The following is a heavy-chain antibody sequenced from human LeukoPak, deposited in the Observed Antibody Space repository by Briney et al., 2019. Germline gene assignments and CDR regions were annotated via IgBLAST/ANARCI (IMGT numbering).Heavy chain of an antibody. D-gene: IGHD3-22*01. CDR2: IYHSGST. Sequence: PSETLSLTCAVSGYSISSCYYWGWIRQPPGKGLGWIGSIYHSGSTYYNPSLKSRVTISVHTSKNQFSLKLTSVTAADTAVYFCARRVVTIGDDAFDIWGQGTMVTVSS. J-gene: IGHJ3*02. V-gene: IGHV4-38-2*01. CDR1: GYSISSCYY. CDR3: ARRVVTIGDDAFDI.